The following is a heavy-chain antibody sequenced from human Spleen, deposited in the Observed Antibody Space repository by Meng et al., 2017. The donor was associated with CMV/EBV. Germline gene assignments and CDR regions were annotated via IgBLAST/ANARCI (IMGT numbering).Heavy chain of an antibody. J-gene: IGHJ5*02. CDR3: ASSAARPGYKFDP. CDR2: FYYSGST. CDR1: GGSINTGGYF. V-gene: IGHV4-30-4*01. Sequence: SETLSLTCTVSGGSINTGGYFWSWIRQLPGKGLEWIGDFYYSGSTYYHPSLKSRVTISVDTSKNQFSLKLSSVTAADTAVYYCASSAARPGYKFDPWGQGTLVTVSS. D-gene: IGHD6-6*01.